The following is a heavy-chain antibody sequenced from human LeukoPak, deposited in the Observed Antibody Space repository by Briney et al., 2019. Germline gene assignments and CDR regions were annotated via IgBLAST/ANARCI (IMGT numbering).Heavy chain of an antibody. CDR2: ISGSGGST. CDR3: AKHEGSSGSYCHFHY. J-gene: IGHJ4*02. D-gene: IGHD3-10*01. V-gene: IGHV3-23*01. CDR1: GFTFSSYA. Sequence: GGSLRLSCAASGFTFSSYAMSWVRQAPGKGLERVSAISGSGGSTYYGDSVKGRFTISRDNSKNTLYLQLNRPRAEDTAVYYCAKHEGSSGSYCHFHYWGQGTLVTVSS.